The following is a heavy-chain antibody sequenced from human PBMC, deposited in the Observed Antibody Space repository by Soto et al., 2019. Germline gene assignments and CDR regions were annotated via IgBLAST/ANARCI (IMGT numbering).Heavy chain of an antibody. J-gene: IGHJ4*02. V-gene: IGHV3-23*05. CDR3: WKRPMFAGDCWYFDN. Sequence: EVRLLESGGGSEQPGGSLRLSCAASGFNFRTYAMYWVRQAPGKGLEWVSAIDDGNSAYYADSVKGRFIISRENSRNTLYFQMDCPRFEDTAIYFCWKRPMFAGDCWYFDNGAQGILVTVSS. CDR2: IDDGNSA. CDR1: GFNFRTYA. D-gene: IGHD2-21*02.